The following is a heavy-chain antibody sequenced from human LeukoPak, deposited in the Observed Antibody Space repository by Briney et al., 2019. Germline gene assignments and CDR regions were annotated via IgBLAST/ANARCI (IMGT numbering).Heavy chain of an antibody. Sequence: GGSLRLSCEASGFTFNNSWMSWVRQAPGKRLEWVANIKQDGSEKYYVDSVKGRFTISRDNAKNSLYLQMNSLRPEDTALYYCAKGLTMTILRGVIMDWGQGTLVTVSS. D-gene: IGHD3-10*01. CDR3: AKGLTMTILRGVIMD. CDR1: GFTFNNSW. CDR2: IKQDGSEK. J-gene: IGHJ4*02. V-gene: IGHV3-7*03.